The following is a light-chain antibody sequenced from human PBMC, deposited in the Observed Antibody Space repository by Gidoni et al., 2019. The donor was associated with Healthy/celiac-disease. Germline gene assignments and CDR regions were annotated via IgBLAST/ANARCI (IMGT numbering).Light chain of an antibody. Sequence: EIVLTQSPATLALSPGERATLSCRASQIVSSYLAWYQQKPGQAPRLLIYDASNSATGIPASFSGSGSGTDFTLTIISLEPEDFAVYYCQQRSNWPRTFGQGTKLEIK. J-gene: IGKJ2*01. CDR3: QQRSNWPRT. V-gene: IGKV3-11*01. CDR2: DAS. CDR1: QIVSSY.